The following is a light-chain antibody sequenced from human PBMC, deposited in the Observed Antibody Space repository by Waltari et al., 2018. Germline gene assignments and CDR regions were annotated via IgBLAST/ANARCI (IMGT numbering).Light chain of an antibody. V-gene: IGKV3-15*01. CDR1: QSIRTS. J-gene: IGKJ1*01. CDR2: GAS. Sequence: EIVMTQSPATLSVSPGERATLSCRASQSIRTSLAWYQQTPGQPPRLLIYGASTRATGIPARVSGSGSGTEFTLTISSLQSEDFAVYYCQQYDNWPPWTFGPGTRVEVK. CDR3: QQYDNWPPWT.